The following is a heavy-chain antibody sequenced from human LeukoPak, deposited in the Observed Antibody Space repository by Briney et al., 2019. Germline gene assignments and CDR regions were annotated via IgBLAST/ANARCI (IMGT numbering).Heavy chain of an antibody. CDR3: ARMVEMATIRGYYFDY. J-gene: IGHJ4*02. CDR2: ISYDGSNK. V-gene: IGHV3-30-3*01. CDR1: GFTFSSYA. D-gene: IGHD5-24*01. Sequence: GGSLRLSCAASGFTFSSYAMHWVRQAPGKGLEWVAVISYDGSNKYYADSVKGRFTISRDNSKNTLYLQMNSLRAEDTAVYYCARMVEMATIRGYYFDYWGQGTLVTVSS.